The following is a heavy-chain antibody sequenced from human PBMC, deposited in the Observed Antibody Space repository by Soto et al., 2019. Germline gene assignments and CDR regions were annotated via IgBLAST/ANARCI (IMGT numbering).Heavy chain of an antibody. CDR3: TRDASRDSSARGWFDP. Sequence: GGALRVSCAASGFTFRSFTMNWVRQAPGKGLEWVSTISSNSAYIYYTDALRGRFTISRDNAKNSLHLQMNSLRAEDTAVYYCTRDASRDSSARGWFDPWGPGTLVTVSP. CDR1: GFTFRSFT. D-gene: IGHD6-13*01. V-gene: IGHV3-21*01. J-gene: IGHJ5*02. CDR2: ISSNSAYI.